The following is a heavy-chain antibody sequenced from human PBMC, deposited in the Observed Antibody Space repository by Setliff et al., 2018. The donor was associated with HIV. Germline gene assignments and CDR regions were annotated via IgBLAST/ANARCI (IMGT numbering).Heavy chain of an antibody. Sequence: GGSLRHSCVVSGFTFSSYEMNWVRQAPGKGLEWVSYISSSGGTIYYADSVKGRFTISRDNAKNTLYLQMNSLRAEDTAVYYCARVEGYCSSTSCYYVFDIWGQGTMVTVSS. V-gene: IGHV3-48*03. CDR1: GFTFSSYE. CDR3: ARVEGYCSSTSCYYVFDI. D-gene: IGHD2-2*01. J-gene: IGHJ3*02. CDR2: ISSSGGTI.